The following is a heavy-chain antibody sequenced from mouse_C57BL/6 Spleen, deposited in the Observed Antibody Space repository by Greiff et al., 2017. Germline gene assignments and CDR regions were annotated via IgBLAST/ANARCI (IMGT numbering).Heavy chain of an antibody. CDR1: GYTFTSYW. CDR2: IHPNSGST. D-gene: IGHD2-4*01. CDR3: ARRGDYDDDY. V-gene: IGHV1-64*01. J-gene: IGHJ2*01. Sequence: QVQLKQPGAELVKPGASVKLSCKASGYTFTSYWMHWVKQRPGQGLEWIGMIHPNSGSTNYNEKFKSKATLTVDKSSSTAYMQLSSLTSEDSAVYYCARRGDYDDDYWGQGTTLTVSS.